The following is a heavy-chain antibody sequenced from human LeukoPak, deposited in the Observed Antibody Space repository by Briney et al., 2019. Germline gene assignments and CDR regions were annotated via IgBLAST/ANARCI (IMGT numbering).Heavy chain of an antibody. CDR2: MNPNSGNT. V-gene: IGHV1-8*03. J-gene: IGHJ4*02. CDR3: ARGQWRILSYIAVAGTGHDRALDY. D-gene: IGHD6-19*01. CDR1: GYTFTSYD. Sequence: ASVTVSCKASGYTFTSYDINWVRQATGQGLEWMGWMNPNSGNTGYAQKFQGRVTITRNTSISTAYMELSSLRSEDTAVYYCARGQWRILSYIAVAGTGHDRALDYWGQGTLVTVSS.